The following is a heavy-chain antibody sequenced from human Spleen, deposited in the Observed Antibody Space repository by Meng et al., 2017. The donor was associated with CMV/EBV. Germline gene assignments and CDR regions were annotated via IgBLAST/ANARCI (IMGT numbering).Heavy chain of an antibody. J-gene: IGHJ4*02. Sequence: VSGTTSGHTVAGHYMHWLRQAPGQGLEWMGWINYDTGETNYAQKFHGSVTVTRDTSITTVYMELSSLRPDDTAVYYCARDDNWGPDYWGQGTLVTVSS. V-gene: IGHV1-2*02. CDR2: INYDTGET. CDR1: GHTVAGHY. D-gene: IGHD7-27*01. CDR3: ARDDNWGPDY.